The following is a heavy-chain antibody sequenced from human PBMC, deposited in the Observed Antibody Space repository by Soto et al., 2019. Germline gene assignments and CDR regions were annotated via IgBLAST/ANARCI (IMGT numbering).Heavy chain of an antibody. J-gene: IGHJ2*01. Sequence: EVQLVESGGGLVQPGGSLRLSCAASGFTVSSNYMSWVRQAPGKGLEWVSVIYSGGSTYCADSVKGRFTISRDNSKNTLYLQMNSLRAEDTAVYYCASGYCSSTSCPTTFDLWGRGTLVTVSS. CDR1: GFTVSSNY. CDR2: IYSGGST. CDR3: ASGYCSSTSCPTTFDL. D-gene: IGHD2-2*03. V-gene: IGHV3-66*01.